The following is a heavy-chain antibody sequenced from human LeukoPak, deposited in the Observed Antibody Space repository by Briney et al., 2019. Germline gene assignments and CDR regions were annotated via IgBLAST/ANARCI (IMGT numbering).Heavy chain of an antibody. V-gene: IGHV1-18*01. Sequence: GASVKVSCKASGYTFTSYSINWVRQAPGQGLEWMGWISAYNGNTKYAQKVQGRVTMTTDTSTSAAYMELRSLRSDDTAVYYCARGLGGSGSYFLTFDYWGQGILVAVSS. J-gene: IGHJ4*02. CDR3: ARGLGGSGSYFLTFDY. CDR1: GYTFTSYS. D-gene: IGHD1-26*01. CDR2: ISAYNGNT.